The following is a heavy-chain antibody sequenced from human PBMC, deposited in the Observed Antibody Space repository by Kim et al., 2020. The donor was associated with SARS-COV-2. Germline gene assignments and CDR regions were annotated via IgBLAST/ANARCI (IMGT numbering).Heavy chain of an antibody. V-gene: IGHV3-33*01. Sequence: SNKYYADSVKGRFTISRDNSKNTLYLQMNSLRAEDTAVYYCARTVGADDYWGQGTLVTVSS. CDR2: SNK. CDR3: ARTVGADDY. J-gene: IGHJ4*02. D-gene: IGHD1-26*01.